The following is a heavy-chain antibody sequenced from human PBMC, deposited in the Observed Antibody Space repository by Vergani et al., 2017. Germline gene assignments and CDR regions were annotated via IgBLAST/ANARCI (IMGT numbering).Heavy chain of an antibody. V-gene: IGHV3-73*02. J-gene: IGHJ4*02. CDR1: GFTLSGSA. Sequence: EVQLVESGGGLVPPGGSLTLSCAASGFTLSGSAMHWVRQASWKGLEWVGRIRRKANSYATAYAASVKGRFTISRDDYKNTAYLQMISLKPEDTPVYYCLPSASLSPFDYWGQGTLVTVSS. CDR3: LPSASLSPFDY. CDR2: IRRKANSYAT. D-gene: IGHD1-26*01.